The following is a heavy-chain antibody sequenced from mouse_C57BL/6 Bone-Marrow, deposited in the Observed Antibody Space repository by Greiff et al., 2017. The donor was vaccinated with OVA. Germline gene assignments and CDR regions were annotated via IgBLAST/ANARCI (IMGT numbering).Heavy chain of an antibody. CDR2: IYPGGGYT. CDR1: GYTFTNYW. J-gene: IGHJ4*01. D-gene: IGHD1-1*01. Sequence: VQLQQSGAELVRPGTSVKMSCKASGYTFTNYWIGWAKQRPGHGLEWIGDIYPGGGYTNYNEKFKGKATLTADKSSSTAYMQFSSLTSEDSAIYYCARGGLLRYYYAMDYWGQGTSVTVSS. CDR3: ARGGLLRYYYAMDY. V-gene: IGHV1-63*01.